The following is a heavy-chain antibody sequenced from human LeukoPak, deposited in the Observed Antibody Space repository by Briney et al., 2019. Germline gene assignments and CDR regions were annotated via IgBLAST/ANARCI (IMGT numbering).Heavy chain of an antibody. V-gene: IGHV3-48*01. CDR1: GFTFSSYS. Sequence: PGGSLRLSCAASGFTFSSYSMNWVRQAPGKGLEWVSYISSSSSTIYYADSVKGRFTISRDNAKNSLYLQMNSLRAEDTAVYYCARDRGSVAVARNYYYYYMDVWGKGTTVTVSS. CDR3: ARDRGSVAVARNYYYYYMDV. D-gene: IGHD6-19*01. J-gene: IGHJ6*03. CDR2: ISSSSSTI.